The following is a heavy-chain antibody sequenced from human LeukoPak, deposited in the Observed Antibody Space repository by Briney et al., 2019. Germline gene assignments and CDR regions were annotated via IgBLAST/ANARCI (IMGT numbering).Heavy chain of an antibody. D-gene: IGHD2-2*02. CDR2: INWEGGSI. J-gene: IGHJ4*02. Sequence: GSPRLSCAPSVFTSSDYGMSWVPQAPGEGVGWGSGINWEGGSIGYADSVKGRFTISRDHAKNYLYLQRNSLRAEDTALYYCARAGLGYCSSTSCYNFPFFDYWGQGTLVTVSS. CDR3: ARAGLGYCSSTSCYNFPFFDY. CDR1: VFTSSDYG. V-gene: IGHV3-20*04.